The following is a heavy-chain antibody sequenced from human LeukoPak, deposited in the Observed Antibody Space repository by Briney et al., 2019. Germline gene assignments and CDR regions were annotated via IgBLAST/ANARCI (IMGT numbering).Heavy chain of an antibody. CDR2: IYYSGST. CDR3: ARDHRPIRVTTAVDAFDI. V-gene: IGHV4-30-4*01. J-gene: IGHJ3*02. CDR1: GGSISSSDYY. Sequence: PSETLSLTCTVSGGSISSSDYYWSWIRQPPGKGLEWIGYIYYSGSTYYNPSLKSRVTISVDTSKNQFSLKLSSVTAADTAVYYYARDHRPIRVTTAVDAFDIWGQGTMVTVSS. D-gene: IGHD4-17*01.